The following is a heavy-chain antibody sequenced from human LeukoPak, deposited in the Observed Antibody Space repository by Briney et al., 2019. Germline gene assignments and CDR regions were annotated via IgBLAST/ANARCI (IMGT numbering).Heavy chain of an antibody. J-gene: IGHJ3*02. CDR1: GFTFSSYD. CDR3: ARGPQLWLRGAFDI. Sequence: PGGSLRLSCAASGFTFSSYDMSWVRQAPGKGLEWVSAISGSGGSTYYADSVKGRFTISRDNSKNTLYLQMNSLRAEDTAVYYCARGPQLWLRGAFDIWGQGTMVTVSS. V-gene: IGHV3-23*01. CDR2: ISGSGGST. D-gene: IGHD5-18*01.